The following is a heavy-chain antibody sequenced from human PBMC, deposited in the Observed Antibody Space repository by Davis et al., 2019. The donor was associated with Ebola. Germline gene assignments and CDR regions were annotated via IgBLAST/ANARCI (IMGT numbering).Heavy chain of an antibody. J-gene: IGHJ6*02. CDR3: ARVNVVQGVTNYYYYGMDV. D-gene: IGHD3-10*01. CDR2: MNPNSGNT. V-gene: IGHV1-8*01. CDR1: GYTFTSYD. Sequence: ASVKVSCKASGYTFTSYDINWVRQATGQGLEWMGWMNPNSGNTGYAQKFQGRVTMTRNTSISTAYMELSSLRSEDTAVYYCARVNVVQGVTNYYYYGMDVWGQGTTVTVSS.